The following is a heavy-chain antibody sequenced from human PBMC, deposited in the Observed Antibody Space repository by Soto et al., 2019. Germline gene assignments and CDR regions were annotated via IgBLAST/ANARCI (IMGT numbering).Heavy chain of an antibody. CDR3: ARDLSPSTYYYDSSGYSPGY. CDR2: INPSGGST. J-gene: IGHJ4*02. CDR1: GYTFTSYY. Sequence: RASVKVSCKASGYTFTSYYMHWVRQAPGQGLEWMGIINPSGGSTSYAQKFQGRVTMTRDTSTSTVYMELSSLRSEDTAVYYCARDLSPSTYYYDSSGYSPGYWGQGXLVTVYS. V-gene: IGHV1-46*01. D-gene: IGHD3-22*01.